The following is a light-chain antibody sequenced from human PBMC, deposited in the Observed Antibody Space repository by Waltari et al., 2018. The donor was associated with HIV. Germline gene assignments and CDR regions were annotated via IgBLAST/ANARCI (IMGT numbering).Light chain of an antibody. V-gene: IGKV1-39*01. CDR1: ETISTY. CDR3: QQAYKGLT. CDR2: AAS. J-gene: IGKJ3*01. Sequence: DIQMTQSPSFLSASFGDRVIITCRASETISTYFNWYQQRPGRAPNLLIYAASTLQSGVPAQFRGRGSGTDFTLTINSLQPEDFAIYFCQQAYKGLTFGPGTKVDV.